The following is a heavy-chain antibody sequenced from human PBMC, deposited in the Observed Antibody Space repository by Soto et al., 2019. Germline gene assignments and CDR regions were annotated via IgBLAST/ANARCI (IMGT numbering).Heavy chain of an antibody. CDR1: GFTFSSYG. Sequence: LRLSCAASGFTFSSYGMHWVRQAPGKGLEWVAVISKDGSTKYDADSVKGRFTISRDNSKNTLYLQMNSLRAEDTAVYYCAKETHSSGYGSYFDYWGQGTLVTVSS. V-gene: IGHV3-30*18. CDR2: ISKDGSTK. CDR3: AKETHSSGYGSYFDY. J-gene: IGHJ4*02. D-gene: IGHD3-22*01.